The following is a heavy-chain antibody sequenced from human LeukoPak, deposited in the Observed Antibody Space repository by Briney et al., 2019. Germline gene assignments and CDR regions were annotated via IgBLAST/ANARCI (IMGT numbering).Heavy chain of an antibody. J-gene: IGHJ5*02. CDR2: IYRGPA. CDR1: GYAIISGRFS. Sequence: PSQTLSLTRTVSGYAIISGRFSWNWIRQPPGKGLEWIGCIYRGPAHYNPSLKSRFTTSVDRPKNQFFLNVTSLTAADTAVYYCARSRQASGLFSSWGQGTLVVVSS. CDR3: ARSRQASGLFSS. D-gene: IGHD3-10*01. V-gene: IGHV4-30-2*01.